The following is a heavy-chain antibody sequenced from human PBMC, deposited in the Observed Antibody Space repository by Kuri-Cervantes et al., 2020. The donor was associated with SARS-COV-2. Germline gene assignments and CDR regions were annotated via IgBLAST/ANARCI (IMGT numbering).Heavy chain of an antibody. J-gene: IGHJ4*02. Sequence: GESLKISCAASGFTFSRDTMYWVRQAPGKGLVWVSRMNGDGSSVTYADSVKGRFTISRDNAKNTLCLQMNSLRVEDTAVYFCARAPSGSPTEFWGQGTLVTVSS. D-gene: IGHD1-26*01. CDR3: ARAPSGSPTEF. CDR2: MNGDGSSV. CDR1: GFTFSRDT. V-gene: IGHV3-74*01.